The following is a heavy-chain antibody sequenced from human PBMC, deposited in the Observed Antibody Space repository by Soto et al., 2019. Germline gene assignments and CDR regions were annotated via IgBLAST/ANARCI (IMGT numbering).Heavy chain of an antibody. CDR3: ARDSMSEISY. CDR2: IYYSGST. D-gene: IGHD3-10*02. J-gene: IGHJ4*02. CDR1: GGSISSGGYY. Sequence: SETLSLTCTVSGGSISSGGYYWSWIRQHPGKGLEWIGYIYYSGSTYYNPSLKSRVTISVDTSKNQFSLKLSSVTAADTAVYYCARDSMSEISYWGQGTLVTVSS. V-gene: IGHV4-31*03.